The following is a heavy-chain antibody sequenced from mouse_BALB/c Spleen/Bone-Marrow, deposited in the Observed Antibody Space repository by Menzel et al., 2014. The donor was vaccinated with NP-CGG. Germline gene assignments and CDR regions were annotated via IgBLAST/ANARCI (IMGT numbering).Heavy chain of an antibody. J-gene: IGHJ2*01. Sequence: LVESGAELAKPGASVKMSCEASGYRLTSYWMHWVKQRPGQGLEWIGYINPSSGYTEDNQKFKDKAALTADKSSSTAYMQLSSLTSEDSAVYYCARGYYDLDYWGQGTTLTVSS. V-gene: IGHV1-7*01. CDR2: INPSSGYT. CDR1: GYRLTSYW. CDR3: ARGYYDLDY. D-gene: IGHD2-4*01.